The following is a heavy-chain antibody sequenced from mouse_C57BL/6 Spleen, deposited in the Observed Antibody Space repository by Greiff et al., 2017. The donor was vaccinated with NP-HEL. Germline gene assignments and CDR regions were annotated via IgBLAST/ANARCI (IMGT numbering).Heavy chain of an antibody. V-gene: IGHV5-17*01. CDR1: GFTFSDYG. Sequence: DVQLQESGGGLVKPGGSLKLSCAASGFTFSDYGMHWVRQAPEKGLEWVAYISSGSSTIYYADTVKGRFTISRDNAKNTLFLQMTSLRSEDTAMYYCARDDGYSFDYWGQGTTLTVSS. D-gene: IGHD2-3*01. CDR3: ARDDGYSFDY. J-gene: IGHJ2*01. CDR2: ISSGSSTI.